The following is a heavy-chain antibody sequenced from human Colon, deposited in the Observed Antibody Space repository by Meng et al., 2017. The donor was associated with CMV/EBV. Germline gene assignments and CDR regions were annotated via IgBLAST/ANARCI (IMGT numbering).Heavy chain of an antibody. J-gene: IGHJ4*02. CDR2: ISGGGDTI. Sequence: GESLKISCEASGFTFSDYYMSWVRQAPGKGLEWVGYISGGGDTIYYGDSVKGRFTLSRDNAKNALYLEMNRLEAEDTAVYYCARDNALHLWSFSDYWGQGTLVTVSS. V-gene: IGHV3-11*01. CDR1: GFTFSDYY. CDR3: ARDNALHLWSFSDY. D-gene: IGHD5-18*01.